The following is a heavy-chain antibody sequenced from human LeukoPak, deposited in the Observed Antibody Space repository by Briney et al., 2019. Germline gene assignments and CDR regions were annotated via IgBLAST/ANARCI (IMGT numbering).Heavy chain of an antibody. CDR2: ISGDGGGT. Sequence: GGSLGLSCAASGVTVGTNSMSWVRQAPGKGLEWVSAISGDGGGTYYADSVKGRFTISRDNSKSTLYLQMNSLRAEDTAVYYCAKQVGPFDYWGQGTLVTVSS. CDR3: AKQVGPFDY. V-gene: IGHV3-23*01. CDR1: GVTVGTNS. D-gene: IGHD1-26*01. J-gene: IGHJ4*02.